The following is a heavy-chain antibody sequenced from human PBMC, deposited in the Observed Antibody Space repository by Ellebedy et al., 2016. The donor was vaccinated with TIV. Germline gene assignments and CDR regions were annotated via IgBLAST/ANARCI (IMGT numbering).Heavy chain of an antibody. J-gene: IGHJ3*02. Sequence: GESLKISCVASGFTFRDFAMNWVRQAPGKGLEWVSAISPSGDITYFADFVKGRFTISRDNSQDTVHLQMHSLRAEDTAVYYCTKRGVAWAAFDIWGPGTLVTVSS. CDR2: ISPSGDIT. CDR3: TKRGVAWAAFDI. V-gene: IGHV3-23*01. D-gene: IGHD7-27*01. CDR1: GFTFRDFA.